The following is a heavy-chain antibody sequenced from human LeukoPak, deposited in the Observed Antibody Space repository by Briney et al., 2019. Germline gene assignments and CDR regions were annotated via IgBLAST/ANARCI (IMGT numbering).Heavy chain of an antibody. D-gene: IGHD3-3*01. J-gene: IGHJ6*03. Sequence: GASVKVSCKASGYTFTSYAMNWVRQAPGQGLEWMGWINTNTGNPTYAQGFTGRFVFSLDTSVSTAYLQISSLKAEDTAVYYCARDHRYDFWSGYYWEQMGYYYYYMDVWGKGTTVTVSS. V-gene: IGHV7-4-1*02. CDR2: INTNTGNP. CDR3: ARDHRYDFWSGYYWEQMGYYYYYMDV. CDR1: GYTFTSYA.